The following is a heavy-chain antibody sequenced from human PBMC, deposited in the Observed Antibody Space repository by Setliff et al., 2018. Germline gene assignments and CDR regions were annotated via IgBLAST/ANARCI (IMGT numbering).Heavy chain of an antibody. D-gene: IGHD3-16*01. CDR3: ARDGGEY. V-gene: IGHV3-48*03. J-gene: IGHJ4*02. CDR1: GFAFSNYE. CDR2: ISHSGSAI. Sequence: GGSLRLSCAAFGFAFSNYEMIWVRQAPGKGLEGVSYISHSGSAIYYADSVKGRFTISRDNAKNSLYLQMNSLRAEDTAVYYCARDGGEYWGQGTLVTVSS.